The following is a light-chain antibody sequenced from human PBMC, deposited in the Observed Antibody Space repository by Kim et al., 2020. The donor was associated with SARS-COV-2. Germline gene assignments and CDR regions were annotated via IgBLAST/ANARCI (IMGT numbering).Light chain of an antibody. CDR2: SAS. CDR3: QQYGTIPPYT. J-gene: IGKJ2*01. CDR1: QTVCSTC. Sequence: SPGERATLSCRASQTVCSTCLAWYQQRPGQAPRLLIYSASTRAADIPDRFSGGGSGTDFTLTISRLEPEDFAVYYCQQYGTIPPYTFGQGTKLEIK. V-gene: IGKV3-20*01.